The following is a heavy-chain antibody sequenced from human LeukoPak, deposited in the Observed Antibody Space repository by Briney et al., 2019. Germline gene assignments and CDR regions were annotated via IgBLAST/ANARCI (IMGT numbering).Heavy chain of an antibody. D-gene: IGHD2-2*01. CDR2: IWYDGSNK. Sequence: PGGSLRLSCAASGFTFSSYGMHWVRQAPGKGLEWVAVIWYDGSNKYYADSVRGRFTISRDNSKNTLYLQMNSLRAEDTAVYYCARETLYCSSTSCHFDYWGQGTLVTVSS. CDR3: ARETLYCSSTSCHFDY. J-gene: IGHJ4*02. V-gene: IGHV3-33*01. CDR1: GFTFSSYG.